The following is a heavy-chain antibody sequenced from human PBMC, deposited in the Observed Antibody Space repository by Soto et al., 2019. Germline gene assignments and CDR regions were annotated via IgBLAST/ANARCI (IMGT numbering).Heavy chain of an antibody. J-gene: IGHJ6*02. CDR2: INHSGST. D-gene: IGHD2-2*01. CDR1: GGSFSGYY. V-gene: IGHV4-34*01. Sequence: PSETLSLTCAVYGGSFSGYYWSWIRQPPGKGLEWIEEINHSGSTNYNPSLKSRVTISVDTSKNQFSLKLSSVTAADTAVYYCARGFSADIVVVPAVLEGGMDVWGQGTTVT. CDR3: ARGFSADIVVVPAVLEGGMDV.